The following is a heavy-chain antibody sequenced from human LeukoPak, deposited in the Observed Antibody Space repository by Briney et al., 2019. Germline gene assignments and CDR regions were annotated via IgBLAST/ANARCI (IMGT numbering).Heavy chain of an antibody. CDR3: ARGIAVAGRSWFDP. J-gene: IGHJ5*02. D-gene: IGHD6-19*01. V-gene: IGHV4-39*07. CDR1: GGSTSSSSYY. CDR2: IYYSGST. Sequence: SESLSLTCTVSGGSTSSSSYYWGWIRQPPGKGLEWIGSIYYSGSTYYNPSLKSRVTISVDTSKNQFSLKLSSVTAADTAVYYCARGIAVAGRSWFDPWGQGTLVTVSS.